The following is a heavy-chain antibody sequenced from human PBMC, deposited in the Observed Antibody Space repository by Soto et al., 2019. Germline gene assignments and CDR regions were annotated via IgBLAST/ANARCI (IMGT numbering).Heavy chain of an antibody. CDR3: AGGGDYGNSYGMDV. CDR1: GFTFSSYA. D-gene: IGHD4-17*01. Sequence: QVQVVESGGGVVQPGRSLRLSCAASGFTFSSYAMHWVRQGPGKGLEWVAVIWYDGSNKYYAESVKGRFTISRDNSKNTVYLQMGRLGAEDTAVYYWAGGGDYGNSYGMDVWGQGTTVNGSS. CDR2: IWYDGSNK. J-gene: IGHJ6*01. V-gene: IGHV3-33*01.